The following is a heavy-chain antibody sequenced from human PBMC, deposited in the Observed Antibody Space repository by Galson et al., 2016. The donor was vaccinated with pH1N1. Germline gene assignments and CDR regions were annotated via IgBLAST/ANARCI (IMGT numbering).Heavy chain of an antibody. V-gene: IGHV6-1*01. CDR3: ASGVIDYDFWIDYPDHAAFDI. J-gene: IGHJ3*02. Sequence: CAISGDSVSSNSATWNWIRQSPSRGLEWLGRTYYRSKWYNDYAESVKSRIIISPDTSKNQLSLQLNSVTPADTAVYYCASGVIDYDFWIDYPDHAAFDIWGQGTMVIVSS. CDR1: GDSVSSNSAT. D-gene: IGHD3-3*01. CDR2: TYYRSKWYN.